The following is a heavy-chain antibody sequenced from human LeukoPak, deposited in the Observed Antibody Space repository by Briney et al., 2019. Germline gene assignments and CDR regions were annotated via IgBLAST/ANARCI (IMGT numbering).Heavy chain of an antibody. Sequence: GGSLRLSCVASGFTFRSYFMRWVRQAPGQGLVWVSRIDTDGTTTSYADSVRGRFTISRDNAKDTLYLQMNSLSVEDTAVYYCARGTSAFSSDCNSWGLGTLVTVSS. CDR2: IDTDGTTT. CDR1: GFTFRSYF. J-gene: IGHJ4*02. D-gene: IGHD6-19*01. CDR3: ARGTSAFSSDCNS. V-gene: IGHV3-74*01.